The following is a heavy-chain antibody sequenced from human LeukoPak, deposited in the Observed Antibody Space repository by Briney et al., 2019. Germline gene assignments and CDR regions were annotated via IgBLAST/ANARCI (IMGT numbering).Heavy chain of an antibody. CDR1: GFTFTDYW. Sequence: PGGSLRLSCAASGFTFTDYWMSWVRQAPGKGLEWVANIKRDGSEKYYADSVKGRFTISRDNSKNTLYLQMNSLRAEDTAVYYCAKDIWGKRGTMVRGVITTNEVGYWGQGTLVTVSS. J-gene: IGHJ4*02. V-gene: IGHV3-7*01. D-gene: IGHD3-10*01. CDR3: AKDIWGKRGTMVRGVITTNEVGY. CDR2: IKRDGSEK.